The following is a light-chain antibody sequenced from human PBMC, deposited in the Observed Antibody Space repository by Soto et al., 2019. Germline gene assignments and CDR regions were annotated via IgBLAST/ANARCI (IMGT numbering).Light chain of an antibody. CDR3: NSYTSSSTDV. Sequence: QSALTQPASVSGSPGQSITISCTGTSSDVGGFNYVSWYQQHPGKAPKLMIYDVTNRPSGVSYRSSGSKSGNTASLTISGLQAEDEADYYCNSYTSSSTDVFGTGTKLTVL. CDR2: DVT. V-gene: IGLV2-14*03. J-gene: IGLJ1*01. CDR1: SSDVGGFNY.